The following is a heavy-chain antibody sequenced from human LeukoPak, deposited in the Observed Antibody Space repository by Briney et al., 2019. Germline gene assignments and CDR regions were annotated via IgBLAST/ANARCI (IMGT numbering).Heavy chain of an antibody. CDR1: GYTLTELS. J-gene: IGHJ5*02. CDR2: FDPEDGET. Sequence: ASVKVSCKVSGYTLTELSMHRVRQAPGKGLEWMGGFDPEDGETIYAQKFQGRVTMTEDTSTDTAYMELSSLRSEDTAVYYCATFTISGGPQGDWFDPWGQGTLVTVSS. D-gene: IGHD2-15*01. CDR3: ATFTISGGPQGDWFDP. V-gene: IGHV1-24*01.